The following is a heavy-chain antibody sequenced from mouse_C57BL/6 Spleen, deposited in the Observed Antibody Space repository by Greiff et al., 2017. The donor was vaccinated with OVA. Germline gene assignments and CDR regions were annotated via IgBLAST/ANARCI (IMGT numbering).Heavy chain of an antibody. Sequence: VQLQQSGPELVKPGASVKIPCKASGYTFTDYNMDWVKQSHGKSLEWIGDINPNNGGTIYNQKFKGKATLTVDKSSSTAYMELRSLTSEDTAVYYCARSDGYYVTFFAYWGQGTLVTVSA. J-gene: IGHJ3*01. V-gene: IGHV1-18*01. CDR3: ARSDGYYVTFFAY. D-gene: IGHD2-3*01. CDR2: INPNNGGT. CDR1: GYTFTDYN.